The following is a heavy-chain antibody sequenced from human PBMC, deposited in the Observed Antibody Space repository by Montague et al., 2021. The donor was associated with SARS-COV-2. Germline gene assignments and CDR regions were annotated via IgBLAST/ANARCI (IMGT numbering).Heavy chain of an antibody. CDR1: GDSVSSNSAA. Sequence: CAISGDSVSSNSAAWNWIRQSPSRGLEWLGRTYYRSKWFNEYAVSVKSRITINPDTSKNQFSLQLNSVTAADTAVYYCARGGIGAIVDWGQGTLVTVSS. J-gene: IGHJ4*02. D-gene: IGHD2-21*01. CDR3: ARGGIGAIVD. CDR2: TYYRSKWFN. V-gene: IGHV6-1*01.